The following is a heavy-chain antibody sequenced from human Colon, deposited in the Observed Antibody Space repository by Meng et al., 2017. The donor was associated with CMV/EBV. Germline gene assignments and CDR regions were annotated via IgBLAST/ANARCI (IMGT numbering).Heavy chain of an antibody. CDR3: ARLGEYSLKD. CDR1: GFAFSGSW. CDR2: INQDGSEE. Sequence: GESLKISCAASGFAFSGSWMSWVRQAPGKGLEWVATINQDGSEEQYVEAVKGRFTISRDNAKTSLYLQMDSLTVEDTALYYCARLGEYSLKDWGQGTLVTVSS. J-gene: IGHJ4*02. D-gene: IGHD3-16*01. V-gene: IGHV3-7*01.